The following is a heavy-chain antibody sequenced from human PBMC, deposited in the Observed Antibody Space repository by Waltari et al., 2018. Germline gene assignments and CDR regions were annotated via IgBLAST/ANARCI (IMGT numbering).Heavy chain of an antibody. CDR3: ARDDSYGQFMRFDF. J-gene: IGHJ4*02. D-gene: IGHD5-18*01. CDR2: IYCGGTT. Sequence: EVQLVESGGGLIQPGGSLRLSCEASGLTVSRNYMSWVRQAPGKGLGWLSAIYCGGTTFYADSVKCRFNISIDNSKNTLYLQMNSLRVDETAVYYCARDDSYGQFMRFDFWGQGTVVTVSS. CDR1: GLTVSRNY. V-gene: IGHV3-53*01.